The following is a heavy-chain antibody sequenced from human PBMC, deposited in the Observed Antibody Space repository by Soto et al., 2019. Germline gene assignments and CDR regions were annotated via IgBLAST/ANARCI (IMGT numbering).Heavy chain of an antibody. V-gene: IGHV3-15*01. D-gene: IGHD2-21*01. CDR1: GFTFSNAW. J-gene: IGHJ6*02. Sequence: EVQLVESGGGLVKPGGSLRLSCAASGFTFSNAWISWVRQAPGKGLEWVGRIKSKTDGGTTDYAAPVKGRFTISRDDSKNTLYLQMNRLKTEDTAVYYCTTDLIPNYYYYGMDVWGQGTTVTVSS. CDR2: IKSKTDGGTT. CDR3: TTDLIPNYYYYGMDV.